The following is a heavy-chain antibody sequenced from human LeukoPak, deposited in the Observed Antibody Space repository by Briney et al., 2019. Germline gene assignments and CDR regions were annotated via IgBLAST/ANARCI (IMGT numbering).Heavy chain of an antibody. CDR1: GFTFSTYV. V-gene: IGHV3-23*01. J-gene: IGHJ6*02. Sequence: GGSLRLSCAASGFTFSTYVMNWFRQAPGKGLEWVSGISGSGGSTYHADSVKGRFTISRDNSKNTLYLQMRSLRAEDTAVYYCAKAALAGGYYYYGMDVRGQGTTVTVSS. CDR3: AKAALAGGYYYYGMDV. D-gene: IGHD3-16*01. CDR2: ISGSGGST.